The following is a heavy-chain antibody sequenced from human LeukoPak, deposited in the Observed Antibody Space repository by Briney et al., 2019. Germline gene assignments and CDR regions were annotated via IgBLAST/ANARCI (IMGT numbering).Heavy chain of an antibody. D-gene: IGHD3-3*01. CDR1: GFTFSSYA. CDR3: ARQLRFLEWLIVGAFDI. V-gene: IGHV3-30-3*01. CDR2: ISYDGSNK. Sequence: PGGSLRLSCAASGFTFSSYAMHWVRQAPGKGLEWVAVISYDGSNKYYADSVKGRFTISRDNSKNTLYLRMNSLRAEDTAVYYCARQLRFLEWLIVGAFDIWGQGTMVTVSS. J-gene: IGHJ3*02.